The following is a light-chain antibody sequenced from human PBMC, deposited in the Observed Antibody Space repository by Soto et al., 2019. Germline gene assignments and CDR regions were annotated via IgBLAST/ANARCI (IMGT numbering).Light chain of an antibody. CDR3: LQSYTTPRT. CDR2: GAS. CDR1: QGIARS. V-gene: IGKV1-39*01. Sequence: IQLTQSPSSLSASVGDRVTITCRASQGIARSLNWYQQRPGEAPKLLVYGASNLHTAVPPRFSGSGSGTDYTLTISGLQPEDLGTYYCLQSYTTPRTFGQGTTVEIK. J-gene: IGKJ1*01.